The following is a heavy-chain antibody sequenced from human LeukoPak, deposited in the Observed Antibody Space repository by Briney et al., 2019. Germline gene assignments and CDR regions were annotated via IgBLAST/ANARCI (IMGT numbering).Heavy chain of an antibody. Sequence: EASVKVSCKASGYTFTGYYMHWVRQAPGQGLEWMGWINPKSGDANYAQKFQGRVTMTWDTSISTAYMELSRLSSDDTAVYYCAREYILTGYYGDYWGQGTLVTVSS. V-gene: IGHV1-2*02. CDR2: INPKSGDA. CDR3: AREYILTGYYGDY. D-gene: IGHD3-9*01. J-gene: IGHJ4*02. CDR1: GYTFTGYY.